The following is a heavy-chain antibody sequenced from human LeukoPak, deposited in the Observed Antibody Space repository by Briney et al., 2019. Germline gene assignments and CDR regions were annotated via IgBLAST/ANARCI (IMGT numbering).Heavy chain of an antibody. CDR1: GYTLTELS. Sequence: ASVKVSCKVSGYTLTELSMHWVRQAPGKGLEWMGGFDPEDGETIYAQKFQGRVTMTEDTSTDTAYMELSSLRSEDTAVYYCATSVAVRGWFDPWGQGTLVTVSS. CDR2: FDPEDGET. J-gene: IGHJ5*02. V-gene: IGHV1-24*01. D-gene: IGHD2-15*01. CDR3: ATSVAVRGWFDP.